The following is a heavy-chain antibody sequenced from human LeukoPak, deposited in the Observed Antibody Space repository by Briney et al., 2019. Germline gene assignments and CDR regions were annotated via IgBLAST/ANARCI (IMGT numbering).Heavy chain of an antibody. D-gene: IGHD3-10*01. V-gene: IGHV4-34*01. J-gene: IGHJ5*02. Sequence: SETLSLTCAVYGGSFSGYYWSWIRQPPGKGLEWIGSIYYSGSTYYNPSLKSRVTISVDTSKNQFSLKLSSVTAADTAVYYCAREVHRDWFDPWGQGTLVTVSS. CDR1: GGSFSGYY. CDR3: AREVHRDWFDP. CDR2: IYYSGST.